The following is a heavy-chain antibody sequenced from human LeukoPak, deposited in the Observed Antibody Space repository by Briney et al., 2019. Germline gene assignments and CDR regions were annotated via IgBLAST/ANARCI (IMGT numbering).Heavy chain of an antibody. Sequence: GGSLRLSCAASGFTVCSNYMSWVRQAPGKGLEWVSVIYSGGSTYYADSVKGRFTISRDNSKNTLYLQMNSLRAEDTAVYYCAKDYYDSSGYYLFDYWGQGTLVTVSS. CDR3: AKDYYDSSGYYLFDY. V-gene: IGHV3-53*05. J-gene: IGHJ4*02. D-gene: IGHD3-22*01. CDR1: GFTVCSNY. CDR2: IYSGGST.